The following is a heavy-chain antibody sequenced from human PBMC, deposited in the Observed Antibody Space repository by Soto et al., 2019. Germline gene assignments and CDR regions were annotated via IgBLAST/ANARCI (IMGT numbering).Heavy chain of an antibody. CDR3: AKVVEQQLVRCGLDC. Sequence: QVPLVESGGGVVQPGTSLRLSCAASGFTFSNYGMHWVRQAPGKGLDCVASISSYGSSKYYADSVKGRFTISRDNSNNTLNLEMNSLRVEDTAVYYCAKVVEQQLVRCGLDCWGQGTLVTVSS. CDR2: ISSYGSSK. CDR1: GFTFSNYG. J-gene: IGHJ4*02. D-gene: IGHD6-13*01. V-gene: IGHV3-30*18.